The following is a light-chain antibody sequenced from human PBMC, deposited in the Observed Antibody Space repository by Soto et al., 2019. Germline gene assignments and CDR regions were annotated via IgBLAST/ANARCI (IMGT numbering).Light chain of an antibody. Sequence: QSVLTQPPSVSGAPGQRVTISCTGSSSNIGAGYHVHWYQQLPGTAPKLLIYGNSNRPSGVPDRFSGSKSGTSASLAITGLQAEDEADYYCQSYDSSLSAYVFGTGTKLTVL. J-gene: IGLJ1*01. CDR3: QSYDSSLSAYV. CDR1: SSNIGAGYH. V-gene: IGLV1-40*01. CDR2: GNS.